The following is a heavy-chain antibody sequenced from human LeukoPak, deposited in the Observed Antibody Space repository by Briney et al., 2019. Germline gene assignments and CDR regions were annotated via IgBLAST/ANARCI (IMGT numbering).Heavy chain of an antibody. J-gene: IGHJ5*02. CDR1: RGSFSSYY. V-gene: IGHV4-59*01. Sequence: SETLSLTCAVYRGSFSSYYWSWIRQPPGKGLEWIGYIYYSGSTNYNPSLKSRVTISVDTSKNQFSLKLSSVTAADTAVYYCARKGIAWFDPWGQGTLVTVSS. CDR2: IYYSGST. CDR3: ARKGIAWFDP. D-gene: IGHD2-15*01.